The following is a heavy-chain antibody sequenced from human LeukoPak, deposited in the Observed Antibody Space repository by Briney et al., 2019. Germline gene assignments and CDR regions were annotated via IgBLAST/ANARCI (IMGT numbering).Heavy chain of an antibody. CDR3: AKGYSGYSSSWHIDY. CDR1: GFTFSSYA. D-gene: IGHD6-13*01. CDR2: ISGSGGST. J-gene: IGHJ4*02. V-gene: IGHV3-23*01. Sequence: GGSLRLSCAASGFTFSSYAMSWVRQAPGKGLEWVSAISGSGGSTYYADSVKGWFTISRDNSKNTLYLQMNSLRAEDTAVYYCAKGYSGYSSSWHIDYWGQGTLVTVSS.